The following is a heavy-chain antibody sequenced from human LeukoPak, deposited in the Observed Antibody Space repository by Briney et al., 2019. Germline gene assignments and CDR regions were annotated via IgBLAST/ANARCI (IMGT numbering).Heavy chain of an antibody. CDR1: GFTFSHAW. CDR2: IRSKTDGGTT. CDR3: AKHNYGVVSIQQ. V-gene: IGHV3-15*01. D-gene: IGHD3-3*01. Sequence: GGSLRLSCAASGFTFSHAWMTWVRQAPGKGLEWVGLIRSKTDGGTTEYAAPVQGRFTISRDDSTNTLYLQMNSLKIEDTAVYYCAKHNYGVVSIQQWGQGTLVTVSS. J-gene: IGHJ1*01.